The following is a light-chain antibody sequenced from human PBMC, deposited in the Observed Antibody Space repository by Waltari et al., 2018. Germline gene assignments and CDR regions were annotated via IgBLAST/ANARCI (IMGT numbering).Light chain of an antibody. CDR1: SSDVGNYNL. J-gene: IGLJ3*02. CDR3: CSYAASSTWV. Sequence: QSALTQPASESGSPGQSITISCTGTSSDVGNYNLVSWYQQHPGKAPKLMIYEVATRPSGVSNRFSGSKSGNTASLTISGLQAEDEADYYCCSYAASSTWVFGGGTKLTVL. CDR2: EVA. V-gene: IGLV2-23*02.